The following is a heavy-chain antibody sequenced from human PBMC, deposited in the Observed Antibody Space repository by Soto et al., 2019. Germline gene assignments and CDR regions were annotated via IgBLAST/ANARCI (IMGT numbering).Heavy chain of an antibody. Sequence: EVQLVESGGGLVQPGGSLRLSCAASGFTFSSYDMHWVRQATGQGLECVSALGTAGDTYYPGSVKGRFTTSRENAKHSLYLQMNIPSALDTAVYYCARGPYGSGSPIAPYGFDDWGQGTLVTVSS. CDR1: GFTFSSYD. CDR2: LGTAGDT. J-gene: IGHJ4*02. V-gene: IGHV3-13*01. CDR3: ARGPYGSGSPIAPYGFDD. D-gene: IGHD3-10*01.